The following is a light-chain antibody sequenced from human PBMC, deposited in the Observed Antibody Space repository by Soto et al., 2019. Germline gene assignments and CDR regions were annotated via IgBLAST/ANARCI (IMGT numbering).Light chain of an antibody. CDR1: KLGDKY. V-gene: IGLV3-1*01. Sequence: SYELTQPPSVSVSPGQTASITGSGDKLGDKYACWYQQKPGQSPVLVIYQDSKRPSGIPERFSGSNSGNTATLTISGTQAMDEAYYYCQAWDSSDVVFGGGTKLPVL. CDR2: QDS. CDR3: QAWDSSDVV. J-gene: IGLJ2*01.